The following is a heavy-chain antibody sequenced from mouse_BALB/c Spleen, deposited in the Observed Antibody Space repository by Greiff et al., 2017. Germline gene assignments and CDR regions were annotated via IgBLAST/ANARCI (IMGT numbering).Heavy chain of an antibody. CDR1: GFTFSSFG. CDR3: ARKGYDVRDYFDY. J-gene: IGHJ2*01. V-gene: IGHV5-17*02. Sequence: EVMLVESGGGLVQPGGSRKLSCAASGFTFSSFGMHWVRQAPEKGLEWVAYISSGSSTIYYADTVKGRFTISRDNPKNTLFLQMTSLRSEDTAMYYCARKGYDVRDYFDYWGQGTTLTVSS. CDR2: ISSGSSTI. D-gene: IGHD2-14*01.